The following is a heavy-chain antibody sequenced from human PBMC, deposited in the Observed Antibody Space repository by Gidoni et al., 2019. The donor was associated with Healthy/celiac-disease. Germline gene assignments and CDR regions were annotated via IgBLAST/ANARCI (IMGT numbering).Heavy chain of an antibody. CDR1: GGSFSGYY. CDR3: ARSTEAAYWYFDL. Sequence: QVQLQQLGAGLLKPSETLSLTSAVYGGSFSGYYWSWISQPPGKGLEWIGEINHSGSTNYNPSLKSRVTISVDTSKNQFSLKLSSVTAADTAVYYCARSTEAAYWYFDLWGRGTLVTVSS. V-gene: IGHV4-34*01. J-gene: IGHJ2*01. CDR2: INHSGST. D-gene: IGHD2-15*01.